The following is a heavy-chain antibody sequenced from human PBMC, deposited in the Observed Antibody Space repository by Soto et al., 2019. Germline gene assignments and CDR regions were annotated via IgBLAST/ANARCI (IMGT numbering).Heavy chain of an antibody. CDR2: IYDSGST. CDR3: ARRVGIAVAGEAFDI. D-gene: IGHD6-19*01. CDR1: GGSISSYY. J-gene: IGHJ3*02. Sequence: SETLSLTCTVSGGSISSYYWSWIRQPPGKGLEWIGYIYDSGSTNYNPYLKSRVNISVDTSKNQFALKLSAVTAADTAVYYCARRVGIAVAGEAFDIWGQGTMVTVSS. V-gene: IGHV4-59*08.